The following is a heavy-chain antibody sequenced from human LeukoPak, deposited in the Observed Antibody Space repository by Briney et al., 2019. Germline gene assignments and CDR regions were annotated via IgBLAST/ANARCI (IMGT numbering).Heavy chain of an antibody. CDR1: GGTLRKYT. CDR3: ARGWKDSSSWYVSLHLAAHYYYGMDV. Sequence: GASVKVSCKASGGTLRKYTINWVRQATGQGLEWMGWMNPNSGNTGYAQKFQGRVTMTRNTSISTAYMELSSLRSEDTAVYYCARGWKDSSSWYVSLHLAAHYYYGMDVWGQGTTVTVSS. CDR2: MNPNSGNT. V-gene: IGHV1-8*01. J-gene: IGHJ6*02. D-gene: IGHD6-13*01.